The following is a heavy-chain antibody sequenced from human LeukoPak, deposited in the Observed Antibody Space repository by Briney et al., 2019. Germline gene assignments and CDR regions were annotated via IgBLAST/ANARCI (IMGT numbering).Heavy chain of an antibody. CDR1: GFTFSSYS. Sequence: GGSLRLSCAASGFTFSSYSMHWVRQAPGKGLEWVAVIWYDGSNKYYADSVKGRFTISRDNSKNTLYLQMNSLRAEDTAVYYCAKDRAGATFFDYWGQGTLVTVSS. D-gene: IGHD1-26*01. V-gene: IGHV3-33*06. CDR3: AKDRAGATFFDY. CDR2: IWYDGSNK. J-gene: IGHJ4*02.